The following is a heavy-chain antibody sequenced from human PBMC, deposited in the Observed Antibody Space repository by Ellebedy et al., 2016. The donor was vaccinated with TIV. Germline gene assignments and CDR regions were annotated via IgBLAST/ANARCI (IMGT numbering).Heavy chain of an antibody. V-gene: IGHV3-30*04. Sequence: GGSLRLSCAASGFTFSHHAFYWVRQAPGKGLEWLAFISYDANNKDYADSVKGRLTISRDNSMNTLYLQMNSLSVEDTAVYYCAKEAYDILTGSQMYGIDVWGQGTTVTVSS. CDR3: AKEAYDILTGSQMYGIDV. D-gene: IGHD3-9*01. CDR1: GFTFSHHA. J-gene: IGHJ6*02. CDR2: ISYDANNK.